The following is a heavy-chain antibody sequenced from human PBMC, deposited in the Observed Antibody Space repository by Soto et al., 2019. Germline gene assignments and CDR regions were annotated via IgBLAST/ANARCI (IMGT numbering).Heavy chain of an antibody. Sequence: SVTMSLTGAVSRDSINIRHWWNCVRPPPGKGRAWLGQLSHRGRTTYNPSLTSRVSISVDKSKNHSSLKLNSVTAADTAVYYGAARHFWSRPWTDTRLDYWDQGTLITVSS. V-gene: IGHV4-4*02. J-gene: IGHJ4*02. CDR2: LSHRGRT. D-gene: IGHD3-3*02. CDR3: AARHFWSRPWTDTRLDY. CDR1: RDSINIRHW.